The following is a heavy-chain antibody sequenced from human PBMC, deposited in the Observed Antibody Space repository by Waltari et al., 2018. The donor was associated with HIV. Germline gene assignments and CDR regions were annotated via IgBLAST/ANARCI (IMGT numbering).Heavy chain of an antibody. V-gene: IGHV3-9*01. CDR1: GFTFDDYA. CDR2: SSWNSGST. D-gene: IGHD1-1*01. CDR3: AKDKEETTYYFDY. J-gene: IGHJ4*02. Sequence: EVQLVESGGGLVQPGRSLRLSCAASGFTFDDYAMHWVRQAPGKGLEWGSGSSWNSGSTGYADSVKGRVTISRDNAKNSLYLQMNSLRAEDTALYYCAKDKEETTYYFDYWGQGTLVTVSS.